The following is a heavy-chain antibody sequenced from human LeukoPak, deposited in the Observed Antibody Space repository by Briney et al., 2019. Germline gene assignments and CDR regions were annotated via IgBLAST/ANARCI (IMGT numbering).Heavy chain of an antibody. J-gene: IGHJ4*02. D-gene: IGHD6-19*01. Sequence: GGSLRLSCAASGFSFSSYSMNWVRQAPGKGLEWVSSISTSSSYIYYADSVKGRFTISRDNAKNSLYLQMNSLRAEDTAVYYCAREVENTSGWYSHFDYWGQGTLVTISS. CDR1: GFSFSSYS. CDR3: AREVENTSGWYSHFDY. V-gene: IGHV3-21*01. CDR2: ISTSSSYI.